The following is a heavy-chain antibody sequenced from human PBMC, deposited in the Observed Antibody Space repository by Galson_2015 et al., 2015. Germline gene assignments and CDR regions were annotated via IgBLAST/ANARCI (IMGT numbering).Heavy chain of an antibody. V-gene: IGHV5-51*01. J-gene: IGHJ4*02. D-gene: IGHD4-17*01. Sequence: QSGAEVKKPGESLKISCKASGYSFPNYWIAWVRQMPGKGLECMGRIYPGDSDTRYSPSFQGQVTISADKSIRTAYLQWSSLEASDTAIYYCSRQAGGGDYGDFWGQGTLVTVSS. CDR2: IYPGDSDT. CDR3: SRQAGGGDYGDF. CDR1: GYSFPNYW.